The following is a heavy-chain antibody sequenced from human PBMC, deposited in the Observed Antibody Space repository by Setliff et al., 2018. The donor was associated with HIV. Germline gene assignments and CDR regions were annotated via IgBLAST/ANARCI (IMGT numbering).Heavy chain of an antibody. CDR3: TRVGSSGYGQDAFDI. CDR2: IRSKAYGGTT. V-gene: IGHV3-49*04. CDR1: GFTFGDYA. J-gene: IGHJ3*02. D-gene: IGHD3-22*01. Sequence: GGSLRLSCTASGFTFGDYAMSWVRQAPGKGLEWVGFIRSKAYGGTTEYAASVKGRFTISRDDYKSIAYLQMNSLKTEDTAVYYCTRVGSSGYGQDAFDIWGQGTMVTVSS.